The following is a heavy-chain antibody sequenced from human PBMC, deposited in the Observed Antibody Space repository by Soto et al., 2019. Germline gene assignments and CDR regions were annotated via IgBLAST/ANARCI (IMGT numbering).Heavy chain of an antibody. CDR2: INDRGSI. Sequence: QVQLQQWGAGPLRPLETLSLTCGVSGGSFSGYYWAWIRQSPGKGLEWIGEINDRGSINYNPSVKSRVSISVDTSKNHCSLNLRSVTAADTAVYYCARESHDILTGPPWVWYFDLWGRGTLVTVSS. V-gene: IGHV4-34*01. J-gene: IGHJ2*01. CDR1: GGSFSGYY. D-gene: IGHD3-9*01. CDR3: ARESHDILTGPPWVWYFDL.